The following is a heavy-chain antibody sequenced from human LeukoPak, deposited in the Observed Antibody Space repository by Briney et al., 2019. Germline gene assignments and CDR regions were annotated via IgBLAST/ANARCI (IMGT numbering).Heavy chain of an antibody. CDR1: GGSFSGYY. CDR2: INHSGST. J-gene: IGHJ4*02. D-gene: IGHD3-10*01. CDR3: ARGGFWDYFSGSGRASPFDS. Sequence: PSETLSLTCAVYGGSFSGYYWSWIRQPPGKGLEWIGEINHSGSTNYNPSLKSRVTISVDTSKNQFSLKLSSVTAADTAVYYCARGGFWDYFSGSGRASPFDSWGQGTLVTVSS. V-gene: IGHV4-34*01.